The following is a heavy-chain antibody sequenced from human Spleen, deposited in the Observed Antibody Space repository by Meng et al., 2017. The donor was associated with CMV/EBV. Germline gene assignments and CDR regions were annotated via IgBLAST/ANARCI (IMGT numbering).Heavy chain of an antibody. Sequence: SETLSLTCAVYGGSFSGYYWSWIRQSPGKGLECIGEINQSGSTNYNPSLKSRVTISVDTSKKQFSLRVNSVTAADTAVYYCARVYRDILVVPYYYGMDVWGHGTTVTVSS. CDR3: ARVYRDILVVPYYYGMDV. J-gene: IGHJ6*02. D-gene: IGHD2-2*01. CDR2: INQSGST. V-gene: IGHV4-34*01. CDR1: GGSFSGYY.